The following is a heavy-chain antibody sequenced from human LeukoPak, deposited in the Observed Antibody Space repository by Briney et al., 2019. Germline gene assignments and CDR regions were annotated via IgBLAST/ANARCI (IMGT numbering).Heavy chain of an antibody. D-gene: IGHD3-22*01. CDR2: IYYSGST. CDR3: ASGPSLRYDSTHPEYFQH. CDR1: GGSISSSSSY. Sequence: SETLSLTCTVSGGSISSSSSYWGWIRQPPGKGLEWIGNIYYSGSTYYSPSLTSRVTISVDSSKNQFSLKLSSVTAADTAVYYCASGPSLRYDSTHPEYFQHWGQGTLVTVSS. V-gene: IGHV4-39*07. J-gene: IGHJ1*01.